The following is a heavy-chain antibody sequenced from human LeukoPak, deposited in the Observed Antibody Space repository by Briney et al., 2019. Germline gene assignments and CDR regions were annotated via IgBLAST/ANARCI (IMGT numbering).Heavy chain of an antibody. D-gene: IGHD7-27*01. Sequence: SETLSLTCTVSGGSIATTSYYWGWNRQPPGKALEWIGSIYFTGRTAYDPSLKSRLTISVDTSKNLFSLKLTSVTTADTAVYYCTRHLLLGRTDYWGQGTPVTVSS. J-gene: IGHJ4*02. CDR3: TRHLLLGRTDY. CDR1: GGSIATTSYY. V-gene: IGHV4-39*01. CDR2: IYFTGRT.